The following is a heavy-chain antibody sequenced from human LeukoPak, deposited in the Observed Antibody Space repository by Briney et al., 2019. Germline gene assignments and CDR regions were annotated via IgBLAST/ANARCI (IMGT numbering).Heavy chain of an antibody. Sequence: PGGSLTLLCAASGFPFSRFAVSWVRQVPGKGLEWVSSTSASGETTYHAESVKGRFTISRDNSKNTLYLQMNSLRAEDTALYYCSKLRYSGSRDVFDIWGQGTMVTVSS. V-gene: IGHV3-23*01. D-gene: IGHD6-13*01. CDR1: GFPFSRFA. CDR3: SKLRYSGSRDVFDI. CDR2: TSASGETT. J-gene: IGHJ3*02.